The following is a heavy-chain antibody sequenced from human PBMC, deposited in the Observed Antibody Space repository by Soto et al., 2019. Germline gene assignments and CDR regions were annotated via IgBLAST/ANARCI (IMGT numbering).Heavy chain of an antibody. CDR2: IYHSGST. J-gene: IGHJ6*02. V-gene: IGHV4-4*02. Sequence: SETLSVTWAVSGGSISKNYWWRSVRQPPGKGLEWIGEIYHSGSTNYNPSLKSRVTISVDKSKNQFSLKLSSVTAADTAVYYCARVSGSYYYGMDVWGQGTTVTVSS. D-gene: IGHD1-26*01. CDR3: ARVSGSYYYGMDV. CDR1: GGSISKNYW.